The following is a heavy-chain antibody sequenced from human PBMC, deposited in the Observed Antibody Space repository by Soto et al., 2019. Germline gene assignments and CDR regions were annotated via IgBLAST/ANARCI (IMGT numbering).Heavy chain of an antibody. CDR2: MFYSGAT. CDR1: GGSISDISYC. D-gene: IGHD2-15*01. J-gene: IGHJ5*02. Sequence: SETLSLTCTVSGGSISDISYCWGWIRQPPGKGLQWIGCMFYSGATYYNPSLKNRVTLSVDTSNNEFSLKLVPVTAPDTAVYYGESNNSGSDWFDTWGQGTLVTVSS. V-gene: IGHV4-39*01. CDR3: ESNNSGSDWFDT.